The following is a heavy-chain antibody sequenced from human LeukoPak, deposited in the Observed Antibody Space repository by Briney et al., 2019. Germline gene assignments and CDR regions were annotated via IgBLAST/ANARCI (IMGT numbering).Heavy chain of an antibody. D-gene: IGHD1-14*01. CDR1: GFTFSDYY. CDR3: ARGGKTEAGISDY. V-gene: IGHV3-11*06. Sequence: GGSLRLSCTVSGFTFSDYYMSWIRQAPGKGLEWVAYISTSRGYANYADSVKGRFTISRDNAKNSLYLQMNSLRAEDTAVYFCARGGKTEAGISDYWGQGTLVTVSS. J-gene: IGHJ4*02. CDR2: ISTSRGYA.